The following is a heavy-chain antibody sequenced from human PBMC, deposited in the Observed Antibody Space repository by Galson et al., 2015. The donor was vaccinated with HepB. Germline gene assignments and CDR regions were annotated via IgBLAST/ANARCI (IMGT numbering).Heavy chain of an antibody. J-gene: IGHJ3*02. D-gene: IGHD1-26*01. V-gene: IGHV3-30-3*01. Sequence: SLRLSCAASGFTFSSYAMHWVRQAPGKGLEWVAVISYDGSNKYYADSVKGRFTISRDNSKNTLYLQMNSLRAEDTAVYYCARPHSGSYYAFDIWGQGTMVTVSS. CDR1: GFTFSSYA. CDR3: ARPHSGSYYAFDI. CDR2: ISYDGSNK.